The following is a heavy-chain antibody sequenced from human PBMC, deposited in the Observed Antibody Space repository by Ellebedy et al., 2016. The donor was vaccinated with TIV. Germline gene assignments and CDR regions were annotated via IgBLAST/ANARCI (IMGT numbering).Heavy chain of an antibody. D-gene: IGHD6-13*01. CDR2: IYYSGST. Sequence: SETLSLXXTVSGGSISSYYWSWIRQPPGKGLEWIGYIYYSGSTNYNPSLKSRVTISVDTSKNQFSLKLSSVTAADTAVYYCARSGSRKYSSSWYRLGMDVWGQGTTVTVSS. V-gene: IGHV4-59*01. CDR1: GGSISSYY. J-gene: IGHJ6*02. CDR3: ARSGSRKYSSSWYRLGMDV.